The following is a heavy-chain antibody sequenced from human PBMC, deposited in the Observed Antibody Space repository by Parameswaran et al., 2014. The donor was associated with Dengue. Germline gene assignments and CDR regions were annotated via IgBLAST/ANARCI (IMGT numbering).Heavy chain of an antibody. V-gene: IGHV1-69*01. Sequence: SWVRQAPGQGLEWMGGIIPTFGIPNYAQKFQGRVTIAADESTSTAYMALSSLRSEDTAVYYCARGHCSSTNCQFPSTRSYYYDGMDVWGPRGPRSPSPQ. D-gene: IGHD2-2*01. J-gene: IGHJ6*01. CDR3: ARGHCSSTNCQFPSTRSYYYDGMDV. CDR2: IIPTFGIP.